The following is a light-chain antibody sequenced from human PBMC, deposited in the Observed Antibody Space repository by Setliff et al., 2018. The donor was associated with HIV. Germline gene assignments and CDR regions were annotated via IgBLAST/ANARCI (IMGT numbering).Light chain of an antibody. V-gene: IGLV3-21*03. CDR1: NIGSKS. CDR3: QVWDSSSDLVV. Sequence: SYALTQAPSVSVAPGKTARITCGGNNIGSKSVHWYQQKPGQAPVLVVYDDNDRPSGIPERFSGSNSGNTATLTISRVEAGDEADYYCQVWDSSSDLVVFGGGTK. J-gene: IGLJ2*01. CDR2: DDN.